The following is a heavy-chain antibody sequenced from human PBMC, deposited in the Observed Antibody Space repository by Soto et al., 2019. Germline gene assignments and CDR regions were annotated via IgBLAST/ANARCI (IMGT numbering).Heavy chain of an antibody. J-gene: IGHJ3*02. CDR1: GYTFTSYD. CDR2: MNPNSGNT. Sequence: QVQLVQSGAEVKKPGASVKVSCKTSGYTFTSYDINWVRQATGQGLEWMGWMNPNSGNTGYAQKFQGRVTMTRNTSISTAYMELSRVRSEDTAVYYCARGKQQLDDAFDIWGQGTMVTVSS. V-gene: IGHV1-8*01. D-gene: IGHD6-13*01. CDR3: ARGKQQLDDAFDI.